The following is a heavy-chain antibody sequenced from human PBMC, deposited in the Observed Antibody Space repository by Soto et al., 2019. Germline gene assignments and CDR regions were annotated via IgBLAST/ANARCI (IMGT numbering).Heavy chain of an antibody. CDR3: ARQKCTSTSCNHGMDV. CDR1: GFIFNKSP. V-gene: IGHV3-21*01. CDR2: ITSTSSYT. J-gene: IGHJ6*02. D-gene: IGHD2-2*01. Sequence: GGSLRLACAASGFIFNKSPMNWVRRAPGKGLQWVSYITSTSSYTYYADSVQGRFTISRDNAKNSLYLQLSSLRAEDTAVYYCARQKCTSTSCNHGMDVWGQGTTVTVSS.